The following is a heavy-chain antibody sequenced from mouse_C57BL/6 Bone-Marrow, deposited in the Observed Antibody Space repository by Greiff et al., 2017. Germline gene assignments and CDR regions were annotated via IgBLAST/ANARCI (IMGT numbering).Heavy chain of an antibody. J-gene: IGHJ4*01. CDR1: GYTFTSYG. V-gene: IGHV1-81*01. Sequence: QVQLQQSGAELARPGASVKLSCKASGYTFTSYGISWVKQRTGQGLEWIGEIYPRSGNTYYNEKFKGKATLTADKSSSTAYMELRSLTSGDSAVEDCARWVCHDYGAMDYWGQGTLVTVS. CDR2: IYPRSGNT. CDR3: ARWVCHDYGAMDY.